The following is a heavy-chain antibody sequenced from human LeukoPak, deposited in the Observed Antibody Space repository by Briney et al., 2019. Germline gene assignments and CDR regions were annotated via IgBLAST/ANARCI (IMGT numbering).Heavy chain of an antibody. V-gene: IGHV3-48*04. D-gene: IGHD5-12*01. CDR2: ISSTGTI. CDR3: ARAGSRRSSGYDY. CDR1: GFTFSSYS. Sequence: GGSLRLSCAASGFTFSSYSMNWVRQAPGKGLEWVSYISSTGTIYYADSLKGRFTISRDNAKNSLYLQMNSLGAEDTAVYYCARAGSRRSSGYDYWGQGTLVTVSS. J-gene: IGHJ4*02.